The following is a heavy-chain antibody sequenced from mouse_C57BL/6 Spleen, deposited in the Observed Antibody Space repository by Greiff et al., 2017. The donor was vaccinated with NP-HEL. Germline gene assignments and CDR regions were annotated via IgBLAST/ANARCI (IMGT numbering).Heavy chain of an antibody. CDR1: GYTFTGYW. D-gene: IGHD1-1*01. Sequence: VQLQQSGAELMKPGASVKLSCKATGYTFTGYWIEWVKQRPGHGLEWIGAILPGSGSTNYNEKFKGKATFTAATSSNTAYMPLSSLTTEDAAIYYCARGRLLRYFDYWGQGTTLTVSS. CDR2: ILPGSGST. J-gene: IGHJ2*01. CDR3: ARGRLLRYFDY. V-gene: IGHV1-9*01.